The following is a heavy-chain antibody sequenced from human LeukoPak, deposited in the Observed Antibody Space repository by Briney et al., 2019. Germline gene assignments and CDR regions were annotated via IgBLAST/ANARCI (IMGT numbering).Heavy chain of an antibody. J-gene: IGHJ3*02. CDR3: ARTNWGAFDI. D-gene: IGHD7-27*01. CDR1: GFTXXXXX. Sequence: GGSLRLSCGASGFTXXXXXXXWVRXAPXXXXXXVSRIXSXGXSXGXXXXXXXXXXXSRDNAKNTMYLQMNSLRAEDTAVYHCARTNWGAFDIWGQGTMVTVSS. CDR2: IXSXGXSX. V-gene: IGHV3-74*01.